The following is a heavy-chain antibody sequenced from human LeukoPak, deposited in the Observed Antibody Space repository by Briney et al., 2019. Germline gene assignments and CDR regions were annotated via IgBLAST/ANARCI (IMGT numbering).Heavy chain of an antibody. Sequence: SENLSLTCAVSGGSISSGGYSWSWIRQPPGKGLEWIGYIYHSGSTYYNPSLKSRVTISVDRSKNQFSLKLSSVTAADTAVYYCARAPTGLIGFLDYWGQGTLVTVSS. CDR1: GGSISSGGYS. D-gene: IGHD2/OR15-2a*01. CDR2: IYHSGST. V-gene: IGHV4-30-2*01. J-gene: IGHJ4*02. CDR3: ARAPTGLIGFLDY.